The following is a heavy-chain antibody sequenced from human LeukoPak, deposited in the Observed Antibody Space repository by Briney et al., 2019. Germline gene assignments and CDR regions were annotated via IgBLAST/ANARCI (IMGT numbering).Heavy chain of an antibody. Sequence: SETLSLTCTVSGGSISSSSYYWGWIRQPPGKGLEWIGSIYYSGSTYYNPSLKSRVTISVDTSKNQFSLKLSSVTAADTAVYYCARRYAMVGAFDIWGQGTMVTVSS. J-gene: IGHJ3*02. V-gene: IGHV4-39*01. CDR3: ARRYAMVGAFDI. D-gene: IGHD4/OR15-4a*01. CDR2: IYYSGST. CDR1: GGSISSSSYY.